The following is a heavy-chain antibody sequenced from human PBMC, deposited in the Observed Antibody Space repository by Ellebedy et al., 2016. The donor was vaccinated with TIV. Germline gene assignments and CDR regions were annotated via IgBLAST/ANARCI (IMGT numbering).Heavy chain of an antibody. CDR2: IASSSSTI. D-gene: IGHD1-1*01. CDR1: GFTFSSYS. V-gene: IGHV3-48*04. Sequence: GGSLRLXCGASGFTFSSYSMNLLRQAPGKGLEWVSYIASSSSTIYYADSVKGRFTISRDNARSSLYLQLNSLGAEDTAVYYCARGRYNWNDAGYFDSWGQGTLVTVSS. CDR3: ARGRYNWNDAGYFDS. J-gene: IGHJ4*02.